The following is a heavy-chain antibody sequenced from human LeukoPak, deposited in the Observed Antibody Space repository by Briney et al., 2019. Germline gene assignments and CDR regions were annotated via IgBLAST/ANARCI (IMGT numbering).Heavy chain of an antibody. CDR3: AIDSVAVTSAFDI. Sequence: GGSLRLSCAASGFTFNNFIMNWVRQAPGKGLEWVSSISSSSSYIYYADSVKGRFTISRDNAKNSLYLQMNSLRAEDTAVYYCAIDSVAVTSAFDIWGQGTMVTVSS. CDR1: GFTFNNFI. V-gene: IGHV3-21*01. D-gene: IGHD2-15*01. CDR2: ISSSSSYI. J-gene: IGHJ3*02.